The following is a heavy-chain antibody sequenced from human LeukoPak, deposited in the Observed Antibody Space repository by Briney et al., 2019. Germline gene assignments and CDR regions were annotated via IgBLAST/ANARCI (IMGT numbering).Heavy chain of an antibody. V-gene: IGHV1-24*01. CDR3: TTSQAYCDGDCYAHFDY. D-gene: IGHD2-21*02. CDR2: FDPEDGET. J-gene: IGHJ4*02. CDR1: GHSLSQLS. Sequence: ASVKVSCKVSGHSLSQLSMNWVRQAPGEGLEWMGTFDPEDGETIYAQKFQGRVTLSEDTSTETAYMELSSLRSEDTAVYYCTTSQAYCDGDCYAHFDYWVQGTLVTVSS.